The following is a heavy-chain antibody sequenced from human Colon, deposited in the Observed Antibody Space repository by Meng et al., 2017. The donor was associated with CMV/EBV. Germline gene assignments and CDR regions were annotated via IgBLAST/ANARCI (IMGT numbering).Heavy chain of an antibody. V-gene: IGHV4-34*01. CDR1: GGSFSGYY. CDR2: INHSGST. J-gene: IGHJ5*01. D-gene: IGHD5-24*01. CDR3: AREMTAIWNWLDS. Sequence: GSLRLSCAVYGGSFSGYYWSWIRQPPGKGLEWIGEINHSGSTNYNPSLKSRVTISVDTSKNQFSLKLSSVTAADTAVYYCAREMTAIWNWLDSWGQGTLVTVSS.